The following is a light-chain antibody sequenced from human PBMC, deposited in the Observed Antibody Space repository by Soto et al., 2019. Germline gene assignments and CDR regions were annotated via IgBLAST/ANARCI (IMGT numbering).Light chain of an antibody. CDR1: SSNIGAGYD. J-gene: IGLJ2*01. Sequence: QSVLTQPPSVSGAPGQRVTISCTGSSSNIGAGYDVHWYQQFPGTAPKLLIYGDINRPSGVPDRFSGSRSGTSASLAITGLQAEDEADYYCQSYDSSLSGVFGGGTKLTV. CDR2: GDI. CDR3: QSYDSSLSGV. V-gene: IGLV1-40*01.